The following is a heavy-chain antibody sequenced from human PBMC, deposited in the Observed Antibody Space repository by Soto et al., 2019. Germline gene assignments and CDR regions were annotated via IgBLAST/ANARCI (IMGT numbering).Heavy chain of an antibody. J-gene: IGHJ4*02. CDR3: ARHRFNYYDDTVYYYFDS. CDR1: GYSFTSYG. CDR2: ISGHNGNT. D-gene: IGHD3-22*01. V-gene: IGHV1-18*04. Sequence: QVQLVQSGAEVKKPGASVKVSCKASGYSFTSYGISWVRQAPGQEHEWMGWISGHNGNTNHPQSLQGRFTMTTDTSRNKACMELRSLRSDDTAVYYCARHRFNYYDDTVYYYFDSWGQGTLVTVSS.